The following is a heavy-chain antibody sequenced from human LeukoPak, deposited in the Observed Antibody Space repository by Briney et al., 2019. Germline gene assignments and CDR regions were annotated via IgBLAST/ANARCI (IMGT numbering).Heavy chain of an antibody. CDR3: ARGGGYYDSSGYIIDY. J-gene: IGHJ4*02. V-gene: IGHV3-33*01. CDR1: GFTFSSYG. D-gene: IGHD3-22*01. CDR2: IWYDGSNK. Sequence: GGSLRLSCAASGFTFSSYGMHWVRQAPGKGLEWVAVIWYDGSNKYYADSVKGRFTISRDNSKNTLYLQMNSLRAEDTAVYYCARGGGYYDSSGYIIDYWGQGTLVTVSS.